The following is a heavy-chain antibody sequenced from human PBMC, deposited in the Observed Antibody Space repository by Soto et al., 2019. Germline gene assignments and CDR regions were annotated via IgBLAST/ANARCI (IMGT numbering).Heavy chain of an antibody. V-gene: IGHV3-23*01. CDR2: LSGSGSLS. CDR3: ARDRGGVLDS. J-gene: IGHJ4*02. CDR1: GFTFNTFA. Sequence: EVLLLESGGGLVQPGGSLRLSCVVSGFTFNTFAMTWVRQAPGKGLEWVSALSGSGSLSYYADSVKGRFTISRDNSKNTLHLPMHTLRVGETAVYFCARDRGGVLDSWDEGTLVTVSS. D-gene: IGHD2-15*01.